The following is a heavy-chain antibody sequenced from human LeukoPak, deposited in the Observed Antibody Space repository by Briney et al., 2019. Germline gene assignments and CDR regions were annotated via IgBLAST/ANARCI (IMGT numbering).Heavy chain of an antibody. V-gene: IGHV4-38-2*02. CDR2: IYYSGST. J-gene: IGHJ4*02. D-gene: IGHD1-26*01. Sequence: SEALSLTCSVSGYSISSGYYWGWIRQPPGKGLEWIGSIYYSGSTYYNPSLKSRVTISVDTSKNQFSLIVSSVTAADTAVYYCARDMDSGPDFFDYWGLGTLVTVSS. CDR3: ARDMDSGPDFFDY. CDR1: GYSISSGYY.